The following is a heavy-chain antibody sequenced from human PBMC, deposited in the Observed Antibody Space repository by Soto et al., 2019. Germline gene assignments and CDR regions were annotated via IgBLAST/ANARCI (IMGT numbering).Heavy chain of an antibody. CDR2: IYLGDSDT. J-gene: IGHJ6*02. V-gene: IGHV5-51*01. CDR3: ARHCSGGSCYTTWGMDV. D-gene: IGHD2-15*01. CDR1: GYSFTSYW. Sequence: PGESLKISCKGSGYSFTSYWIGWVRQMPGKGLEWMGIIYLGDSDTRYSPSFQGQVTISADKSISTAYLQWSSLKASDTAMYYCARHCSGGSCYTTWGMDVWGQGTTVTVSS.